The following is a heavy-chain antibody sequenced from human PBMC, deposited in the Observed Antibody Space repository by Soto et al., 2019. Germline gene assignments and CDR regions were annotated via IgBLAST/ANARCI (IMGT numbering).Heavy chain of an antibody. CDR3: ARQVYGDDIGGNWLDP. J-gene: IGHJ5*02. CDR2: ISHDGHA. Sequence: PSETLSLTRFVLGDSIRDTRYYWGWIRQSPEKGLEWIGSISHDGHAYYNPSLKSRVTLFADTSRNQFSLKMKSATVADTALYFCARQVYGDDIGGNWLDPWGQGALVTVSS. CDR1: GDSIRDTRYY. D-gene: IGHD4-17*01. V-gene: IGHV4-39*01.